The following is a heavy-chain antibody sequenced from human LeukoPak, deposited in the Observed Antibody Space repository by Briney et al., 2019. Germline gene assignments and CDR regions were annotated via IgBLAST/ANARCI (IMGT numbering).Heavy chain of an antibody. J-gene: IGHJ3*02. CDR2: ISSSSSTI. CDR1: GFTFSSYS. Sequence: PGGSLRLTCTASGFTFSSYSMNWVRQAPGKGLEWVSYISSSSSTIYYADSVKDRFTVSRDNVQNSLYLQMNSLRAEDTAVYHCARDPRGSGSNYVSAFDIWGQRTVVTVSS. D-gene: IGHD3-10*01. CDR3: ARDPRGSGSNYVSAFDI. V-gene: IGHV3-48*01.